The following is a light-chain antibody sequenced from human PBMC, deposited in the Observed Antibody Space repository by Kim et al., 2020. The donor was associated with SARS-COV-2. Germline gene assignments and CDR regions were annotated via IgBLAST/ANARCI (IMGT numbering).Light chain of an antibody. CDR1: SSDVGGYNY. Sequence: QSITISCPGTSSDVGGYNYVSWYQQHPGKAPKLIIYDVSTRPSGVSNRFSGSKSGNTASLTISGLQADDEADYYCSSYTSSSTVVFGGGTQLTVL. CDR2: DVS. CDR3: SSYTSSSTVV. J-gene: IGLJ2*01. V-gene: IGLV2-14*03.